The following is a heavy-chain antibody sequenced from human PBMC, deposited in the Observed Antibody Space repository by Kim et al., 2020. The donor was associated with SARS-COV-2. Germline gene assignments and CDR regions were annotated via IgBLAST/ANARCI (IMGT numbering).Heavy chain of an antibody. D-gene: IGHD1-26*01. CDR1: GGSISSSSYY. J-gene: IGHJ4*01. CDR3: ARDPKVGATTWFDY. V-gene: IGHV4-39*07. Sequence: SETLSLTCTVSGGSISSSSYYWGWIRQPPGKGLEWIGSIYYSGSTYYNPSLKSRVSISVDTSKNQFSLKLSSVTAADTAVYYCARDPKVGATTWFDYWG. CDR2: IYYSGST.